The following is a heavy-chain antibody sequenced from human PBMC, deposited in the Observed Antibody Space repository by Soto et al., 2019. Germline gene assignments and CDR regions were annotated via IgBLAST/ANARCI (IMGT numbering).Heavy chain of an antibody. Sequence: QVQLVESGGGVVQPGRSLRLSCAASGFPFSTYDMHWVREGPGKVLEWVAVISHDGTNTYSAKSVKGRFTIYRDNPKNTLYLQMNSLTPEDTALYYCVGGKYYFYYWGHGSLVTVS. J-gene: IGHJ4*01. D-gene: IGHD3-10*01. V-gene: IGHV3-30*03. CDR3: VGGKYYFYY. CDR2: ISHDGTNT. CDR1: GFPFSTYD.